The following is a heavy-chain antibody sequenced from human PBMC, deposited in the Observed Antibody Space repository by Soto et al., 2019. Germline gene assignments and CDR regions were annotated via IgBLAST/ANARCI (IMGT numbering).Heavy chain of an antibody. CDR1: GGSISSYY. J-gene: IGHJ3*02. CDR3: AGDLGLYVILTGYYDPGLRAFDI. CDR2: IYYSGST. D-gene: IGHD3-9*01. Sequence: SETLSLTCTVSGGSISSYYWSWIRQPPGKGLEWIGYIYYSGSTNYNPSLKSRVTISVDTSKNQFSLKLSSVTAADTAVYYCAGDLGLYVILTGYYDPGLRAFDIWGQGTMVTVSS. V-gene: IGHV4-59*01.